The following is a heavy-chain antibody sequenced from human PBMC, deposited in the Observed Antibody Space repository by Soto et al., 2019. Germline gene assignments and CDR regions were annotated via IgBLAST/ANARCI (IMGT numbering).Heavy chain of an antibody. Sequence: SETLSLTCAVYGGSFSGYYWSWIRQPPGKGLEWIGEINHSGSTNYNPSLKSRVTISVDTSKNQFSLKLSSVTAADTAVYYCARGLTMIVGGVRWFDPWGQGTLVTV. J-gene: IGHJ5*02. CDR3: ARGLTMIVGGVRWFDP. D-gene: IGHD3-22*01. V-gene: IGHV4-34*01. CDR2: INHSGST. CDR1: GGSFSGYY.